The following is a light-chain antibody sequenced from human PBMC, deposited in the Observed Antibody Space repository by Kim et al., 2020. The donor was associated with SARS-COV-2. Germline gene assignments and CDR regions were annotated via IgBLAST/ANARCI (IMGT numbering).Light chain of an antibody. CDR2: DVT. J-gene: IGLJ2*01. Sequence: QSALTQPASVSGSPGQSITISCTGTSSDIGGYNYVSWYQQYPGKAPKLLIYDVTKRPSGVSNRFSGSKSGNTASLTVSGLQADDEADYYCSSYAGSNNLVVFGGGTQLTVL. CDR1: SSDIGGYNY. V-gene: IGLV2-14*01. CDR3: SSYAGSNNLVV.